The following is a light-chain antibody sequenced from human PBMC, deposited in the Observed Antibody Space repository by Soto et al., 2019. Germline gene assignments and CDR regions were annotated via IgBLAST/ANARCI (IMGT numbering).Light chain of an antibody. J-gene: IGLJ1*01. Sequence: QSALTQPPSASGSPGQSVTISCTGTSSDVGGYNYVSWYQQHPGKVPKLMVYEVNKRPSGVPDRFSGSKSGNTASLTVSGLQDEDEADYYCTSYAGDNNVFGTGTKLTVL. V-gene: IGLV2-8*01. CDR2: EVN. CDR1: SSDVGGYNY. CDR3: TSYAGDNNV.